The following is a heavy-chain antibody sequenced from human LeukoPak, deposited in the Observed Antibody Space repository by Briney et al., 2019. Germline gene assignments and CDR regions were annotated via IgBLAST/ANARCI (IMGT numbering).Heavy chain of an antibody. CDR2: IYYSGST. CDR1: GGSISSYY. CDR3: ARVDPDSSSTLEVFDY. V-gene: IGHV4-59*01. Sequence: SETLSLTCTVSGGSISSYYWSWIRQPPGKGLEWIGCIYYSGSTNYNPSLKSRDTISVDTSKNQFSLKLSSVTAADTAVYYCARVDPDSSSTLEVFDYWGQGTLVTVSS. D-gene: IGHD6-6*01. J-gene: IGHJ4*02.